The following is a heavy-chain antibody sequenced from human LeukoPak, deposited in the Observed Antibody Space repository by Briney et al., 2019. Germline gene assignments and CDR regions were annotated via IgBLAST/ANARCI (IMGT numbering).Heavy chain of an antibody. V-gene: IGHV1-18*04. J-gene: IGHJ4*02. CDR3: AREVSDIWGQIDY. CDR2: ISAYNGNT. CDR1: GYTITRYA. Sequence: GASVKVSCKASGYTITRYAISWVRQAPGQGLEWMGWISAYNGNTIYAQNLQVRVTMTTDTSTSTAYMEVRSLRSDGTAVYYCAREVSDIWGQIDYWGQGTLVTVSS. D-gene: IGHD3-16*01.